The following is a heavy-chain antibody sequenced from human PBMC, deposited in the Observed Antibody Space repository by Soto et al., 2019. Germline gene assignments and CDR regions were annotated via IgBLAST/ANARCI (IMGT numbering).Heavy chain of an antibody. CDR3: ARHPTVTEYYFDY. CDR1: DGSSSSYY. Sequence: SETMSVTCSVADGSSSSYYGSWIRQPPGKGLEWIGYIYYSGSTNYNPSLKSRVTISVDTSKNQFSLKLSSVTAADTAVYYCARHPTVTEYYFDYWGQGTLVTVSS. V-gene: IGHV4-59*08. D-gene: IGHD4-17*01. J-gene: IGHJ4*02. CDR2: IYYSGST.